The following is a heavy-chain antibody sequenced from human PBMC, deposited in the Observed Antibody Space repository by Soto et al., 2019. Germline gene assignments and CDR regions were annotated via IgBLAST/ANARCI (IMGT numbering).Heavy chain of an antibody. CDR2: IYYSGST. Sequence: QLQLQESGPGLVKPSETLSLTYTVSGGSISSSSYYWGWIRQPPGKGLEWIGSIYYSGSTYYNPSLKSRVTISVDTSKNQFSLKLSSVTAADTAVYYCARSGGLRLGELSSPGTVAYWGQGTLVTVSS. CDR3: ARSGGLRLGELSSPGTVAY. CDR1: GGSISSSSYY. J-gene: IGHJ4*02. D-gene: IGHD3-16*02. V-gene: IGHV4-39*01.